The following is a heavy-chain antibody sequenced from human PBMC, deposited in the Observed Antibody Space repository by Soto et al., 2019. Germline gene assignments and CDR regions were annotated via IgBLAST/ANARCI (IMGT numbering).Heavy chain of an antibody. V-gene: IGHV3-7*01. CDR3: ARSRVN. Sequence: GGSLRLSCAASGFTFSSSGMNWVRLAPGKGPEWGATIKGGGGKKYYLDSVKGRFTISRDNAKNSLYLQINSLRAEDTAVYYCARSRVNWGQGVLVTVSS. CDR2: IKGGGGKK. D-gene: IGHD6-13*01. CDR1: GFTFSSSG. J-gene: IGHJ4*02.